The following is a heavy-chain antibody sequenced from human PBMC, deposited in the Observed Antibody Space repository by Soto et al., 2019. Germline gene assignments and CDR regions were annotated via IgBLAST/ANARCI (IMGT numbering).Heavy chain of an antibody. J-gene: IGHJ4*02. V-gene: IGHV1-3*01. CDR3: TIVRDYYGAGSYYRAFDY. D-gene: IGHD3-10*01. Sequence: QVQLVQSGAEVKKPGASVKVSCKASGYTFTSYAMHWVRQAPGQRLEWMGWINAGNGNTKYSQKFQGRVTITRDTSVNTAYMELSRLSSEHTAVYYCTIVRDYYGAGSYYRAFDYWGQGTLVTVSS. CDR1: GYTFTSYA. CDR2: INAGNGNT.